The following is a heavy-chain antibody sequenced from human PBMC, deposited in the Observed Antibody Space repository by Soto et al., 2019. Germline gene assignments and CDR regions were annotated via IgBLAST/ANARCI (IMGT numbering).Heavy chain of an antibody. D-gene: IGHD3-22*01. Sequence: SVKVSCKASGGTFSSYAISWVRQAPGQGLEWMGGIIPIFGTANYAQKSQGRVTITADESTSTAYMELSSLRSEDTAVYYCARGSDSSGYWYSWGQGTLVTVSS. CDR2: IIPIFGTA. V-gene: IGHV1-69*13. J-gene: IGHJ5*02. CDR1: GGTFSSYA. CDR3: ARGSDSSGYWYS.